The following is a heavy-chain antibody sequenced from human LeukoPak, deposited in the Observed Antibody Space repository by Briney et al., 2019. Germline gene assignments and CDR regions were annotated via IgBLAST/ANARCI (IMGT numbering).Heavy chain of an antibody. CDR2: INNSGST. J-gene: IGHJ4*02. CDR3: ASLSEEFDPDY. Sequence: SETLSLTCAVYGGSFSDYYWTWLRQPPGQGLEWIGEINNSGSTNYNPSLKSRVTISVDTSRNQFSLKLSSVTAADTAVYYCASLSEEFDPDYWGQGTLVTVSS. CDR1: GGSFSDYY. V-gene: IGHV4-34*01.